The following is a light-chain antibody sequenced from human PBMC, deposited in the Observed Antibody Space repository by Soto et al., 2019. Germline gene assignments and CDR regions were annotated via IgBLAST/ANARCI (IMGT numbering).Light chain of an antibody. CDR3: QQRSDWPGT. Sequence: IVMTQSPATLSVSPWERATLSCRASQSVSSYLAWYQQKPGQAPRLLIYDASNRATGIPARFSGSGAGTDFTLTISGLEPEDFAVYYCQQRSDWPGTFGQGTKVDIK. CDR1: QSVSSY. J-gene: IGKJ1*01. CDR2: DAS. V-gene: IGKV3-11*01.